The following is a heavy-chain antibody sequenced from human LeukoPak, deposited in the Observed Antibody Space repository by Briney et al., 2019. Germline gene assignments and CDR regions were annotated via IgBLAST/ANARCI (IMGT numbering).Heavy chain of an antibody. CDR3: ARVGWENWYYFDY. D-gene: IGHD1-1*01. V-gene: IGHV3-30-3*01. CDR2: ISYDGSNK. Sequence: PGGSLRLSCAASGFTFSSYAMHWVRQAPGKGLEWAAVISYDGSNKYYADSVKGRFTIPRDNSKNTLYLQMNSLRAEDTAVYYCARVGWENWYYFDYWGQGTLVTVSS. J-gene: IGHJ4*02. CDR1: GFTFSSYA.